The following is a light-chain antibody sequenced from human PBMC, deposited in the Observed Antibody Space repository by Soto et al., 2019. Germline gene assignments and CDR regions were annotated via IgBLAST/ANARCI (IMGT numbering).Light chain of an antibody. CDR2: NND. CDR3: AAWDDSLSGLCV. V-gene: IGLV1-47*02. J-gene: IGLJ3*02. Sequence: QSVLTQPPSASGTPGPRVSIACSGSSFNIGLNPVHWYQQLAGSAHKLLIYNNDQRPSGAPDRFSGSKSGTSASLAISGLRSEDEAEYYCAAWDDSLSGLCVVGGGTKLTVL. CDR1: SFNIGLNP.